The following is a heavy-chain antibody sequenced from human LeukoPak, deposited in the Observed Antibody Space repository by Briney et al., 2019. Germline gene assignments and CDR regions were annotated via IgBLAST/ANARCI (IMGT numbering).Heavy chain of an antibody. CDR2: IYASGNTDYNPSRT. D-gene: IGHD1-26*01. CDR3: ARMYSGSYGGIDF. J-gene: IGHJ4*02. V-gene: IGHV4-4*07. Sequence: SETLSLTCTVSGGSFTSYYWSWIRQPAGKGLEWIGRIYASGNTDYNPSRTNYNPSLKSRVTMSADTSKNQFSLKLTSVTAADTAVYYCARMYSGSYGGIDFWGQGTLVTVSS. CDR1: GGSFTSYY.